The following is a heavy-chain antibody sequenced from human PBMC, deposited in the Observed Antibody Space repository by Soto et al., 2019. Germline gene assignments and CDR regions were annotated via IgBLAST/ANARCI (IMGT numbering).Heavy chain of an antibody. CDR1: GYGFSSYL. Sequence: GESLKISRKGSGYGFSSYLVAWVRQMPGKGVEWMGIIYPGDSDTKYSPSFQGQVTISADRSISTAYLQWSSLKASDTAMYYCARPVAYSGSYYFDYWGQGTLVTVSS. J-gene: IGHJ4*02. CDR2: IYPGDSDT. D-gene: IGHD1-26*01. V-gene: IGHV5-51*01. CDR3: ARPVAYSGSYYFDY.